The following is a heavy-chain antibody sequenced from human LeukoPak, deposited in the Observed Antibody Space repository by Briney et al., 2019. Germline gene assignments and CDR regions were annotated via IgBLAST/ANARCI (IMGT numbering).Heavy chain of an antibody. J-gene: IGHJ6*03. V-gene: IGHV4-34*01. CDR1: GGSFSGYY. CDR2: INHSGST. CDR3: ARVAVAGTPYYYYYMDV. D-gene: IGHD6-19*01. Sequence: PSETLSLTCAVYGGSFSGYYWSWIRQPPGKGLEWIGEINHSGSTNYNPSLKSRVTISVDTSKNQFSLKLSSVTAADTAVYYCARVAVAGTPYYYYYMDVWGKGTTVTVSS.